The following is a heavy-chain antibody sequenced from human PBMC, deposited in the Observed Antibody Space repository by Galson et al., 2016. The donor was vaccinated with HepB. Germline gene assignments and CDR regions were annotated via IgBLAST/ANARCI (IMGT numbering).Heavy chain of an antibody. V-gene: IGHV3-7*01. CDR2: IKQDASAK. J-gene: IGHJ4*02. CDR1: GFAFNTYW. D-gene: IGHD2-21*02. CDR3: ARDYRHCGADPM. Sequence: SLRLSCAASGFAFNTYWMSWVRHAPGKGLEWVANIKQDASAKYYVDSVKGRFTISRDNAKNSLYLQRNSLTADDTAVYYCARDYRHCGADPMGAQGTLVTVSS.